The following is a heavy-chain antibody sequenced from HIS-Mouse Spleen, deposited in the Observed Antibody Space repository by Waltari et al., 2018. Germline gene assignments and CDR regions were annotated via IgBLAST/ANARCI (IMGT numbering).Heavy chain of an antibody. J-gene: IGHJ4*02. D-gene: IGHD7-27*01. CDR1: GFTVSSNY. V-gene: IGHV3-66*01. Sequence: EVQLVESGGGLVQPGGSLRLSCAASGFTVSSNYMGWVRQAPGKWRGWVSVIYRGGSTYYADSVKGRFTISRDNSKNTLYLQLNSLRAEDTAVYYCARSNWYFDYWGQGTLVTVSS. CDR2: IYRGGST. CDR3: ARSNWYFDY.